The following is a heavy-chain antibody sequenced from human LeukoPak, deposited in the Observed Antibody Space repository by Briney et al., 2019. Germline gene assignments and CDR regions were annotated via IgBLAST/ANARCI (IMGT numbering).Heavy chain of an antibody. CDR3: AKDGRVATILTRRDAFDI. CDR1: GFTFSSYA. D-gene: IGHD5-12*01. J-gene: IGHJ3*02. CDR2: ISCSGGST. Sequence: GGSLRLSCAASGFTFSSYAMRWVRQPPGKVLEWVSAISCSGGSTYYTDSMTGRFTLSRDNSKNTLDLQMNSLRAEDKAVYYCAKDGRVATILTRRDAFDIWGQGTMVTVSS. V-gene: IGHV3-23*01.